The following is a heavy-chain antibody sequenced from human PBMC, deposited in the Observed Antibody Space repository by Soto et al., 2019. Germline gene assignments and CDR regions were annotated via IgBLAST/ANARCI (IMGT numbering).Heavy chain of an antibody. V-gene: IGHV3-9*01. CDR1: GFTFDDYA. CDR3: AKVLGIAAPQYAFDI. CDR2: ISWNSGSI. Sequence: DVQLVESGGGLVQPGRSVRLSCAASGFTFDDYAMHWVRQARGKGLEWVSGISWNSGSIGYADSVKGRFTISRDNAKNSLYLQMNSLRAEDTALYYCAKVLGIAAPQYAFDIWGQGTMVTVSS. D-gene: IGHD6-6*01. J-gene: IGHJ3*02.